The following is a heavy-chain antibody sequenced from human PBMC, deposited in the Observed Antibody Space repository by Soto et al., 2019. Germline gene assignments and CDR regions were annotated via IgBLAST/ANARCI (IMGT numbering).Heavy chain of an antibody. Sequence: QVQLVESGGGVVQPGRSLRLSCAASGFTFSSYGMHWVRQAPGKGLEWVAVISYDGSNKYYADSVKGRFTISRDNSKNTLYLQMNRLRAEDTAVYYCARPIWFGELNHPLYLDIYYCYCMDVWGQGTTVTVSS. D-gene: IGHD3-10*01. CDR1: GFTFSSYG. V-gene: IGHV3-30*03. CDR3: ARPIWFGELNHPLYLDIYYCYCMDV. J-gene: IGHJ6*02. CDR2: ISYDGSNK.